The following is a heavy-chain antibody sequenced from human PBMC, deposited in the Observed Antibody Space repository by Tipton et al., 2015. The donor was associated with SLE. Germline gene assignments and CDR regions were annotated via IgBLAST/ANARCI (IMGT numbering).Heavy chain of an antibody. Sequence: TLSLTCIVSGDSISSSSYYWGWIRQPPGKGLEWIGNIYYTGNTFYSPSLKSRVTISVDTSKNQFSLKLSSVTAADSAMYYCARVVYSFSDAFDIWGQGTLVTVSS. CDR3: ARVVYSFSDAFDI. J-gene: IGHJ3*02. D-gene: IGHD6-13*01. CDR2: IYYTGNT. V-gene: IGHV4-39*07. CDR1: GDSISSSSYY.